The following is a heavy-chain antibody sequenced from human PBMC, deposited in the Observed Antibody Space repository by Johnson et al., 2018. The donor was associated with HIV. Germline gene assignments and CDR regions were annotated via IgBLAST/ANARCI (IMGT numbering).Heavy chain of an antibody. J-gene: IGHJ3*02. CDR2: IKEDGSEK. D-gene: IGHD3-10*01. CDR1: GFTFGDYA. CDR3: ARPIARGASDI. Sequence: VQLVESGGGLVQPGRSLRLSCTASGFTFGDYAMNWVRQAPGKGLEWVANIKEDGSEKYYVDSVRGRFTISRDNAKNSLYLQMNSLRAEDTAVYYCARPIARGASDIWGQGTMVIVSS. V-gene: IGHV3-7*05.